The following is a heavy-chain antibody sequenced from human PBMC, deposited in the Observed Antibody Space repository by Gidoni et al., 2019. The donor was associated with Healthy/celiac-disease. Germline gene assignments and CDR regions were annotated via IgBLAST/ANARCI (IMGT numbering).Heavy chain of an antibody. V-gene: IGHV3-23*01. CDR1: GFTFSSYA. CDR3: AKDRITIFGVAYYYYYMDV. CDR2: VSGRGGST. J-gene: IGHJ6*03. D-gene: IGHD3-3*01. Sequence: EVQLLESGGGLVQPGGSLRLSCAASGFTFSSYAMSWVRQAPGKGLGWVSAVSGRGGSTYYADSVKGRFTISRDNSKNTLYLQMNSLRAEDTAVYYCAKDRITIFGVAYYYYYMDVWGKGTTVTVSS.